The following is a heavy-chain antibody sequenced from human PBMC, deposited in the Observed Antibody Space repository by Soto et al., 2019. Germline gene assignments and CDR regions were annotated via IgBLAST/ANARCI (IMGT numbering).Heavy chain of an antibody. CDR2: ISGSGGST. V-gene: IGHV3-23*01. D-gene: IGHD3-3*01. J-gene: IGHJ4*02. CDR1: GFTFSSYA. Sequence: GGSLRLSCAASGFTFSSYAMNWVRQAPEKGLQWVAGISGSGGSTHYADSVKGRFTISRDNSKNTVDLQMNSLRAEDTAVYYCAKPPISIFGLANSYFDSWGQGTLVTVSS. CDR3: AKPPISIFGLANSYFDS.